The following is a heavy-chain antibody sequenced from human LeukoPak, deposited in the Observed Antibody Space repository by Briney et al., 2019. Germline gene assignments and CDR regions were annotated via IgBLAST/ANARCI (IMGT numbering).Heavy chain of an antibody. D-gene: IGHD6-13*01. CDR3: AREVGSSWYIFDY. CDR1: GGSINNYC. CDR2: IYYSGST. Sequence: PSETLSLTCTVSGGSINNYCWSWIRQPPGKGLEWIGYIYYSGSTNYNPSLKSRVTISVDTSKNQFSLKLSSVTAADTAVYYCAREVGSSWYIFDYWGQGTLVTVSS. V-gene: IGHV4-59*01. J-gene: IGHJ4*02.